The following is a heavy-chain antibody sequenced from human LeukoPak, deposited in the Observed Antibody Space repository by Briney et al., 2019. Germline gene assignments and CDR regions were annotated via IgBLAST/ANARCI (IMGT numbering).Heavy chain of an antibody. CDR1: GCTFSSYA. V-gene: IGHV3-23*01. Sequence: PGGSLRLSCAASGCTFSSYAMSWVRQAPGKGLEWVSAISSGAGSTYYADSVKGRFTISRDNSKNTLYLQMNSLRAEDTAVYYCAKDRGHVGATIGGDAFDIWGQGTMVTVSS. CDR2: ISSGAGST. D-gene: IGHD1-26*01. J-gene: IGHJ3*02. CDR3: AKDRGHVGATIGGDAFDI.